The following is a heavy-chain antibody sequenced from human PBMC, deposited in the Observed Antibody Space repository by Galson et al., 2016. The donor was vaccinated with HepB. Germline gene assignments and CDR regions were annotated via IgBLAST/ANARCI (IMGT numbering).Heavy chain of an antibody. V-gene: IGHV3-23*01. CDR2: ISGSGDTT. Sequence: LRLSCAGTGFTFSTYAMSWVRQAPGKRLEWVSAISGSGDTTYYADSVKGRFSISRDNSKNTLYLQMRSLTAEDTAVYYCAKWSDAAATYWGQGALVTVSS. CDR3: AKWSDAAATY. D-gene: IGHD6-13*01. CDR1: GFTFSTYA. J-gene: IGHJ4*02.